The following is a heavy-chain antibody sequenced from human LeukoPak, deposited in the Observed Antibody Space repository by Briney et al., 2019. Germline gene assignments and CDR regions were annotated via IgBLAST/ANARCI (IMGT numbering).Heavy chain of an antibody. D-gene: IGHD1-14*01. CDR1: GYTFTSYG. CDR3: ARDRNAAGFDY. V-gene: IGHV1-18*01. CDR2: ISAYNGNT. J-gene: IGHJ4*02. Sequence: ASVKVSCKASGYTFTSYGIIWVRQAPGQGLEWMGWISAYNGNTNYAQKLQGRVTMTTDTSTITAYMELRSLRSDDTAVYYCARDRNAAGFDYWGQGTLVTVSS.